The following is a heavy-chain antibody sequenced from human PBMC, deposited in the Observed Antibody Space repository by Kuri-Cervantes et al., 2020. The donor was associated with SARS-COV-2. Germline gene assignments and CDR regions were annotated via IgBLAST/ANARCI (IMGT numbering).Heavy chain of an antibody. Sequence: GESLKISCAASGFTFSSYAMSWVRQAPGKGLEWVSAISGSGGSTYYADSVKGRFTISRDNSKNTLYLQMNSLRAEDTAVYYCTRVGYRLPGGGTDVWGQGTTVTVSS. J-gene: IGHJ6*02. CDR3: TRVGYRLPGGGTDV. CDR2: ISGSGGST. V-gene: IGHV3-23*01. CDR1: GFTFSSYA. D-gene: IGHD3-16*02.